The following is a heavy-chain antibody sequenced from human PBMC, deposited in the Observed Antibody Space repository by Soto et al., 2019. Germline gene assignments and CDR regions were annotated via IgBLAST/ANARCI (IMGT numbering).Heavy chain of an antibody. CDR3: ARGRGTYYYGSGSFSWFDP. J-gene: IGHJ5*02. V-gene: IGHV4-34*01. D-gene: IGHD3-10*01. Sequence: QVQLQQWGAGLLKPSETLSLTCAVYGGSFSGYYWSWIRQPPGKGLEWIGEINHSGSTNYNPSLKGRVTISVDTSKNQFSLKLSSVTAADTAVYYCARGRGTYYYGSGSFSWFDPWGQGTLVTVSS. CDR2: INHSGST. CDR1: GGSFSGYY.